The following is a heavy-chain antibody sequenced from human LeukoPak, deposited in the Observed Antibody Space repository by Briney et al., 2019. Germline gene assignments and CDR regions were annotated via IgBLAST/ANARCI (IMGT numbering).Heavy chain of an antibody. CDR2: ITYDGYYK. D-gene: IGHD3-10*01. Sequence: PGGSLRLSCAASGFTFTSYGMHWVRQAPGKGLEWVALITYDGYYKYYSDSVKGRFTISSDTSKHTMYLQMNSLRAEDTAVYYCARDLSPVVRASPMGYWGQGTLVTVSS. CDR1: GFTFTSYG. V-gene: IGHV3-30*03. CDR3: ARDLSPVVRASPMGY. J-gene: IGHJ4*02.